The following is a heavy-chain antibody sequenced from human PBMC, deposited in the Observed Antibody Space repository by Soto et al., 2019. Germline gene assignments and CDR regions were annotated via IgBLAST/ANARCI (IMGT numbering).Heavy chain of an antibody. CDR2: ISWNSGSI. J-gene: IGHJ4*02. CDR1: GFTFDDYA. CDR3: AKSSSWYYFDY. Sequence: EVQLVESGGGLVQPGRSLRLSCAASGFTFDDYAMHWVRQAPGKGLEWVSGISWNSGSIGYADSVQGRFTISRDNAKNSLYLQMNSLRAEDTALYYCAKSSSWYYFDYWGQGTLVTVSS. D-gene: IGHD6-13*01. V-gene: IGHV3-9*01.